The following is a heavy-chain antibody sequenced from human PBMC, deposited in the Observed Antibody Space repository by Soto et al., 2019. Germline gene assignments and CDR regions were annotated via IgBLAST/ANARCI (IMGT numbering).Heavy chain of an antibody. CDR1: GGSISSGDYY. CDR2: IYYSGST. J-gene: IGHJ4*02. CDR3: ASKYYDILTGYYNVLDY. V-gene: IGHV4-30-4*01. Sequence: QVQLQESGPGLVKPSQTLSLTCTVSGGSISSGDYYWSWIRQPPGKGLEWIGYIYYSGSTYYNPSLKSRVTISVDTSKNQFSLKLSSVTAADTAVYYCASKYYDILTGYYNVLDYWGQGTLVTVSS. D-gene: IGHD3-9*01.